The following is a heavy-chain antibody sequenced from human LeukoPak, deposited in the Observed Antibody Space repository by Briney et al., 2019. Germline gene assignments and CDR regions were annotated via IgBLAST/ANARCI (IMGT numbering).Heavy chain of an antibody. D-gene: IGHD3-10*01. CDR1: GFTFSSYA. CDR3: AKWGYYYGSGSYFNWFDP. J-gene: IGHJ5*02. CDR2: ISYDGSNK. V-gene: IGHV3-30*18. Sequence: GRSLRLSCAASGFTFSSYAMHWVRQAPGKGLEWVAVISYDGSNKYYADSVKGRFTISRDNSKNTLYLQMNSLRAEDTAVYYCAKWGYYYGSGSYFNWFDPWGQGTLVTVSS.